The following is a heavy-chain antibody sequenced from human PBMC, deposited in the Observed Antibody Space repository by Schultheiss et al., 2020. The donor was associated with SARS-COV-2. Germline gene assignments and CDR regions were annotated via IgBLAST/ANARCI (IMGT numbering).Heavy chain of an antibody. Sequence: GESLKISCAASGFIFSTNGMTWVRQPPGKGLEWVSTIFDDGESTHYADSVKGRFTISRDNSKNTLYLQMNSLRAEDTAVYYCAKGVPASPGAYYYYGMDVWGQGTTVTVSS. CDR3: AKGVPASPGAYYYYGMDV. D-gene: IGHD2-2*01. CDR1: GFIFSTNG. V-gene: IGHV3-23*01. CDR2: IFDDGEST. J-gene: IGHJ6*02.